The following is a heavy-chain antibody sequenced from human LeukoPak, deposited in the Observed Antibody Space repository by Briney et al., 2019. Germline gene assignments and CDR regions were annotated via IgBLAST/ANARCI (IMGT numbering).Heavy chain of an antibody. J-gene: IGHJ4*02. CDR1: GFTFSSYW. CDR3: ARSPRRCSSGSCYGTRPDS. V-gene: IGHV3-7*01. Sequence: GGSLRLSCAASGFTFSSYWMSWVRQAPGKGLEWVASIKQDGSEKYCVDSVKGRFTISRDNAKNSLYLQMNSLRAEDTSVYYCARSPRRCSSGSCYGTRPDSWSQGTLVTVSS. CDR2: IKQDGSEK. D-gene: IGHD2-15*01.